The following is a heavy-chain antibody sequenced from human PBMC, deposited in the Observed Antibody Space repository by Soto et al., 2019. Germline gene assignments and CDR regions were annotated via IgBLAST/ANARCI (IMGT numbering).Heavy chain of an antibody. CDR3: ARRFGNWDFDY. V-gene: IGHV4-34*01. J-gene: IGHJ4*02. D-gene: IGHD7-27*01. CDR1: GGSLSDYY. CDR2: VNYSGST. Sequence: SETLSLTCAVYGGSLSDYYWTWIRQPPGKGLEWIGEVNYSGSTNYSPPLKSRVTISVDTSKNQFSLKLSSVTAADTAVYYCARRFGNWDFDYWGQGTLVTVSS.